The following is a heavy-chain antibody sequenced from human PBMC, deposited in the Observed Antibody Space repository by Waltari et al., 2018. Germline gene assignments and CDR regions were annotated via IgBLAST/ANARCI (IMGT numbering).Heavy chain of an antibody. D-gene: IGHD3-10*01. J-gene: IGHJ6*04. V-gene: IGHV3-53*02. Sequence: EVQVVETGGGLIQPGGSLRLSCAAAGFFVSNNYMNWDRQAPGKGLEGVSIMYSSGDTYYAASVEGRFTISRDNSKNTLYLQMNSLRAEDTAVYYCARDPSAPGGDVWGKGTTVTVSS. CDR2: MYSSGDT. CDR1: GFFVSNNY. CDR3: ARDPSAPGGDV.